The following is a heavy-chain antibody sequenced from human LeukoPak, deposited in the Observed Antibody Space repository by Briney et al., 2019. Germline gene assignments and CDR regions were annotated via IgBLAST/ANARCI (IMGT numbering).Heavy chain of an antibody. CDR2: IYNGGSP. J-gene: IGHJ4*02. D-gene: IGHD1-26*01. Sequence: GGSLRLSCAASGFTFSDYYMSWVRQAPGKGLEWVSVIYNGGSPDYADSVKGRFTIFRDNSKNTLYLQMNSLRVEDTAVYYCARNRDSGNCFDYWGQGTLVTVSS. CDR3: ARNRDSGNCFDY. CDR1: GFTFSDYY. V-gene: IGHV3-66*01.